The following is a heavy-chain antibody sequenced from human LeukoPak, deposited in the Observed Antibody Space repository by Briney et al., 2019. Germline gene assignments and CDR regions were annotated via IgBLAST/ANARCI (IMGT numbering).Heavy chain of an antibody. CDR1: GFTFSSYG. CDR3: AREPGISIFGVLQPDTAG. J-gene: IGHJ4*02. D-gene: IGHD3-3*01. V-gene: IGHV3-30*19. CDR2: ISSDGSMK. Sequence: GGSLRLSCAASGFTFSSYGMHWVRQAPGKGLEWVAVISSDGSMKYYADSVKGRFTISRDNSKNRLDLQMNSLRAEDTAVYYCAREPGISIFGVLQPDTAGWGQGTLVTVSS.